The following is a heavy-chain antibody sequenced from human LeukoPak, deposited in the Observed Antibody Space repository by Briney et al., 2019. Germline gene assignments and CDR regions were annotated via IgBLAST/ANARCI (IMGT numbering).Heavy chain of an antibody. Sequence: GGSLRLSCTASGFTFGDYAMSWVRQAPGKGLEWVANIKQDGSEKYYVDSVKGRFTISRDNAKNSLLLQMNSLRAEDTAVYYCARARSGSYSPTPAFDIWGQGTMVTVSS. CDR3: ARARSGSYSPTPAFDI. CDR1: GFTFGDYA. CDR2: IKQDGSEK. D-gene: IGHD1-26*01. J-gene: IGHJ3*02. V-gene: IGHV3-7*01.